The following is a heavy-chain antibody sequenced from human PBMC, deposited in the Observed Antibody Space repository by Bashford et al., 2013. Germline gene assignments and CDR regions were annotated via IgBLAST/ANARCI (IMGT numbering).Heavy chain of an antibody. D-gene: IGHD2-15*01. V-gene: IGHV4-61*02. CDR1: DGSISSGSHY. J-gene: IGHJ5*02. CDR2: IHTSGNT. Sequence: SETLSLTCTVSDGSISSGSHYWSWIRQPAGKGLEWIGRIHTSGNTNNNPSLESRVTMSVDTSKNQFSLKLSSVTAADTAIYYCARENFLYQNGWRMVGWFDPWGQGTLVTVSS. CDR3: ARENFLYQNGWRMVGWFDP.